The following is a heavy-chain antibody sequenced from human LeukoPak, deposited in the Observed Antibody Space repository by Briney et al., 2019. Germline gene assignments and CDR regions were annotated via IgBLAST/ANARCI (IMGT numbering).Heavy chain of an antibody. CDR3: ARDQDGGKYYYESSGYSH. D-gene: IGHD3-22*01. CDR1: GFTFSSYG. CDR2: NSSGGHI. Sequence: NPGESQRLSCAASGFTFSSYGLNWVRHAPGEGREWVSNNSSGGHIYYEDSVKGRFTISRDNAKNSLYLQMNSLRAEDTAVYYSARDQDGGKYYYESSGYSHWGQGILVTVSS. J-gene: IGHJ4*02. V-gene: IGHV3-21*01.